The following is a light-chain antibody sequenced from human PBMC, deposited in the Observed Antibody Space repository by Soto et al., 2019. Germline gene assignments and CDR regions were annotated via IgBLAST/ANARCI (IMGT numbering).Light chain of an antibody. J-gene: IGLJ2*01. CDR2: DVN. CDR3: TSWTTSTTMI. CDR1: SSDIGAYNF. Sequence: QSALTQPASVSGSPRQSITISCTGTSSDIGAYNFVSWYQQHPGKAPKLMLYDVNIRPSGVSNRFSGSKSGNTASLTISGLQAEYEADYYCTSWTTSTTMIFGGGTKVTVL. V-gene: IGLV2-14*03.